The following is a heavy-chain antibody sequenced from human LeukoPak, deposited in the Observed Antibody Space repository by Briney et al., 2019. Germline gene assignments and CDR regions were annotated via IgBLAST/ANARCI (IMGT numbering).Heavy chain of an antibody. CDR1: GFTFKNYA. V-gene: IGHV3-23*01. CDR2: IGGSGRST. CDR3: ARGYCGRDTCLGAFDL. J-gene: IGHJ3*01. D-gene: IGHD2-21*01. Sequence: GGSLRLSCAASGFTFKNYAVTWVRQAPGKGLEWVSAIGGSGRSTFYAVSVKGRFTISRDSSKKTVYLHMDSLRVEDTAVYYCARGYCGRDTCLGAFDLWGQGTLVTVSS.